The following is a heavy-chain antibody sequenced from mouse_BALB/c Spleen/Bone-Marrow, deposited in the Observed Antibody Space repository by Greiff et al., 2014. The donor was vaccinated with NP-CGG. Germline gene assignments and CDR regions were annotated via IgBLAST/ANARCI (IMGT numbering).Heavy chain of an antibody. Sequence: EVQLQQSGSELVKPGASVKLSCAASGFNIKDTYMHWVKQRPEQGLEWIGRIDPANGDTKYDPKFQGKATITADTSSNTAYLQLSSPTSEDTAVYYCTRPSFYYGSSYWYFDVWGAGTTVTVSS. D-gene: IGHD1-1*01. CDR2: IDPANGDT. CDR3: TRPSFYYGSSYWYFDV. J-gene: IGHJ1*01. V-gene: IGHV14-3*02. CDR1: GFNIKDTY.